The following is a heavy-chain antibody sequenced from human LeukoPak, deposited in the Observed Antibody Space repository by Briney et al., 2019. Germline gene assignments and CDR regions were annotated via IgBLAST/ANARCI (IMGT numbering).Heavy chain of an antibody. D-gene: IGHD2-2*02. CDR2: INPNSGGT. Sequence: GASVKVSCKASGYTFTGYYMHWVRQAPGQGLEWMGWINPNSGGTNYAQKFQGRVTMTRDTSISTAYMELSRLRSDDTAVYYCARDARYCSSTSCHTGYYYYYYMDVWGQGTLVTVSS. V-gene: IGHV1-2*02. J-gene: IGHJ6*03. CDR3: ARDARYCSSTSCHTGYYYYYYMDV. CDR1: GYTFTGYY.